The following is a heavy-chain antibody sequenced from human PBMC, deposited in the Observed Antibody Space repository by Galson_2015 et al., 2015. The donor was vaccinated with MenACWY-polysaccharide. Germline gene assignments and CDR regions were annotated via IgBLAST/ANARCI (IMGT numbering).Heavy chain of an antibody. CDR1: GFTFSRYW. J-gene: IGHJ4*02. CDR2: INPDGSGK. D-gene: IGHD3-9*01. CDR3: ATHLDWAFDY. Sequence: SLRLSCAASGFTFSRYWMTWVRQAPGKRPEWVANINPDGSGKYYVASMKGRFTIPRANVKNTLHLQVDSLRGEDTAVYYCATHLDWAFDYWGQGTLVTVSS. V-gene: IGHV3-7*01.